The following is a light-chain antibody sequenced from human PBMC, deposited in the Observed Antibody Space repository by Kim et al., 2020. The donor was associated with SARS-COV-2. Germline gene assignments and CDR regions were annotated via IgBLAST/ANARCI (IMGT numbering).Light chain of an antibody. Sequence: ASVGDRVTITCRASQSINSRLAWYQQKPGKAPKFLMYEASTLESGVPSRFSGSGSGTDFTLTISSLQPDDSATYYCQQYTGYPLTFGGGTKVEIK. J-gene: IGKJ4*01. CDR2: EAS. CDR3: QQYTGYPLT. CDR1: QSINSR. V-gene: IGKV1-5*03.